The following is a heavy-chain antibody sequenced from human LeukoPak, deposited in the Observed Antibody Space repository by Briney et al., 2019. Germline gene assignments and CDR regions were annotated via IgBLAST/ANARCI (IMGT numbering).Heavy chain of an antibody. CDR1: GGSISSGGYS. CDR2: IYHSGST. Sequence: SETLSLTCTVSGGSISSGGYSWSWIRQPPGKGLEWIGYIYHSGSTYYNPSLKSRVTISVDRSKNQFSLKLSSVTAADTAVYYCARAREGTETFGRFDPWGQGTLVTVSS. J-gene: IGHJ5*02. CDR3: ARAREGTETFGRFDP. V-gene: IGHV4-30-2*01. D-gene: IGHD1-1*01.